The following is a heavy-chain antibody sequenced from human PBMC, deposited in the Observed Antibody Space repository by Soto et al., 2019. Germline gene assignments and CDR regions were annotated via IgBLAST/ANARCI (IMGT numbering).Heavy chain of an antibody. V-gene: IGHV3-7*03. J-gene: IGHJ4*02. D-gene: IGHD7-27*01. CDR3: ARGDSGNWAFGG. CDR2: IDPAGGVG. CDR1: GFSFSSSW. Sequence: EAQVVESGGDLVQPGGSLRLSCAASGFSFSSSWMSWVRQAPGKGLEWVANIDPAGGVGYYMDSVEGRVTISRDNAKNSLYLQMSSLRVDDTAVYYCARGDSGNWAFGGRALGTLVIVSS.